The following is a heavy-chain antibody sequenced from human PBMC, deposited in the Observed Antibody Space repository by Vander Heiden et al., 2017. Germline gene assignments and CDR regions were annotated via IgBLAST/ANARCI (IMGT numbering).Heavy chain of an antibody. Sequence: QIHLKESGPTLVKPTQTLTLTCPFSGLSLRTSGVGVGWIRRPPGKAREWVALIYWNDDKRDSPALKSRLTITKDTTKKQGVRKMTNLDPVYTAGYDCAYRQAVLQSYDYWGQ. CDR1: GLSLRTSGVG. CDR2: IYWNDDK. V-gene: IGHV2-5*01. CDR3: AYRQAVLQSYDY. D-gene: IGHD1-26*01. J-gene: IGHJ4*02.